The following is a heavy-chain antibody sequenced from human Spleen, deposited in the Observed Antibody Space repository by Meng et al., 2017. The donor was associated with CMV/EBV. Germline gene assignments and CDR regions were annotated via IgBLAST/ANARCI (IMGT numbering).Heavy chain of an antibody. CDR2: IKQDGSEK. V-gene: IGHV3-7*01. CDR3: GSFRSSWRAGYYYGMDV. CDR1: FTFSSYW. J-gene: IGHJ6*02. Sequence: FTFSSYWMSWVRQAPGKGLEWVANIKQDGSEKYYVDSVKGRFTISRDNAKNSLYLQMNSLRAEDTAVYYCGSFRSSWRAGYYYGMDVWGQGTTVTVSS. D-gene: IGHD6-13*01.